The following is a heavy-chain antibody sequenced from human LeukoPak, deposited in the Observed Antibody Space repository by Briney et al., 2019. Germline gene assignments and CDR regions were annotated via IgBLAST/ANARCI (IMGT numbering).Heavy chain of an antibody. CDR1: GFTFTTYW. V-gene: IGHV3-7*01. CDR3: ARGSSNIAARNNCFDP. CDR2: IKQDGTEK. D-gene: IGHD6-6*01. Sequence: PGGSLRLSCAASGFTFTTYWMSWVRQAPGKGLEWVANIKQDGTEKYYVDSVKGRFTISRDNAKNSLYLQMNSLRAEDTAVYYCARGSSNIAARNNCFDPWGQGTLVTVSS. J-gene: IGHJ5*02.